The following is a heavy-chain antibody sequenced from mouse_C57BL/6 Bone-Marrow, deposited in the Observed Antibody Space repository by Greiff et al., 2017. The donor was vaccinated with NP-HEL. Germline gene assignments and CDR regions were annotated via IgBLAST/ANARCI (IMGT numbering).Heavy chain of an antibody. CDR3: ARYYYGSSSFDY. CDR2: IVPNSGGT. Sequence: QVPLQQPGAELVKPGASVKLSCKASGYTFPGYLMHWVKRRPGRGLEWIGRIVPNSGGTKYNEKFKSKATLTVDKPSSTAYMQLNSLTSEDSAVYYCARYYYGSSSFDYWGQGTTLTVSS. D-gene: IGHD1-1*01. CDR1: GYTFPGYL. V-gene: IGHV1-72*01. J-gene: IGHJ2*01.